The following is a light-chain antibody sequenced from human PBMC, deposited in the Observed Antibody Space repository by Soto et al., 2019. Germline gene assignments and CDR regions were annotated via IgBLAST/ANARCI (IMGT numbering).Light chain of an antibody. J-gene: IGKJ1*01. CDR1: QSVSSSY. CDR2: GVS. CDR3: QQYGSSPRT. Sequence: EIVLTQSPGTLSLSPGERATLSCRASQSVSSSYLAWYQQKPGQAPRLLIYGVSNRATGIPDRFSGSGSGTDFTLTISRLEPEHFAVYYCQQYGSSPRTFGQGTKVEIK. V-gene: IGKV3-20*01.